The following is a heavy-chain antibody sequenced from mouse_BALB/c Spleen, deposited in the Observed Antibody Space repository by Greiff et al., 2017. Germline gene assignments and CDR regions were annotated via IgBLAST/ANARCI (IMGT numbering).Heavy chain of an antibody. Sequence: VHLVESGPGLVAPSQSLSITCTVSGFSLTGYGVNWVRQPPGKGLEWLGMIWGDGSTDYNSALKSRLSISKDNSKSQVFLKMNSLQTDDTARYYCAREEGWLRAAMDYWGQGTSVTVSS. V-gene: IGHV2-6-7*01. D-gene: IGHD2-2*01. CDR2: IWGDGST. J-gene: IGHJ4*01. CDR1: GFSLTGYG. CDR3: AREEGWLRAAMDY.